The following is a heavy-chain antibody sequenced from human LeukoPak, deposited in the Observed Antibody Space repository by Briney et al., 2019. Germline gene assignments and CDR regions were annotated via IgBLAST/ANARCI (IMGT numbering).Heavy chain of an antibody. D-gene: IGHD3-22*01. V-gene: IGHV4-59*01. Sequence: PSETLSLTCTVSGGSISSYYWSWIRQPPGKGLEWIGYIYYSGSTNYNPSLKGRVTISVDTSKNQFSLKLSSVTAADTAVYYCARDGYYDSSFDYWGQGTLVTVSS. CDR1: GGSISSYY. J-gene: IGHJ4*02. CDR3: ARDGYYDSSFDY. CDR2: IYYSGST.